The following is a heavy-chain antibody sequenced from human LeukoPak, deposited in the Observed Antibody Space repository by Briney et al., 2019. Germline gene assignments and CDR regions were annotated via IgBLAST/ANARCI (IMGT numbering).Heavy chain of an antibody. CDR2: INPNSGGT. Sequence: GASVKVSCKASGYTFTGYYMHWVRQAPGQGLEWMGWINPNSGGTNYAQKFQGRVTMTRDTSISTAYMELSRLRSDDTAVYYCARRPSKWELYAFDIWGQGTLVTVSS. CDR3: ARRPSKWELYAFDI. CDR1: GYTFTGYY. J-gene: IGHJ4*02. D-gene: IGHD1-26*01. V-gene: IGHV1-2*02.